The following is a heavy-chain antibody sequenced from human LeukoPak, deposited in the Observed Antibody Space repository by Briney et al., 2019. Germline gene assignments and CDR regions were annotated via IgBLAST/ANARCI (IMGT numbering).Heavy chain of an antibody. CDR3: AREGVAVRGALNWFDP. J-gene: IGHJ5*02. CDR1: GFTFSSYS. Sequence: GGSLRLSCAASGFTFSSYSMNWVRQAPGKGLEWVSYISSSSSTIYYADSVKGRFTISRDNAKNSLYLQMNSLRAEDTAVYYCAREGVAVRGALNWFDPWGQGTWSPSPQ. CDR2: ISSSSSTI. D-gene: IGHD3-10*01. V-gene: IGHV3-48*01.